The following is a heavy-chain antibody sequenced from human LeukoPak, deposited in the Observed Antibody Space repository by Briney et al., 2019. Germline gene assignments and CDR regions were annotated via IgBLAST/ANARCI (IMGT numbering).Heavy chain of an antibody. D-gene: IGHD3-9*01. J-gene: IGHJ4*02. CDR1: GGSFSGYY. V-gene: IGHV4-34*01. CDR3: ARGYRSDSYYDILTGYYRVAGKTFDY. CDR2: INHSGST. Sequence: SETLSLTCAVYGGSFSGYYWSWIRHPPGKGLEWIGEINHSGSTNYNPSLKSRVTISVDTSKNQFSLKLSSVTAADTAVYYCARGYRSDSYYDILTGYYRVAGKTFDYWGQGTLVTVSS.